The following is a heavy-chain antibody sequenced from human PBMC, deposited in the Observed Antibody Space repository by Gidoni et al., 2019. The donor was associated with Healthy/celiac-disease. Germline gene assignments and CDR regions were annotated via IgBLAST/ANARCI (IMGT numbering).Heavy chain of an antibody. CDR2: ISSSSSYI. D-gene: IGHD1-26*01. V-gene: IGHV3-21*01. J-gene: IGHJ4*02. CDR3: ARDVGGGDCFDY. Sequence: EVQLVESGGGLVKTGGSLRLSCAASGSTFSSSSMNWVRQAPGKGLGWVSSISSSSSYIYYADSVKGRFTISRDNAKNSLYLQMNSLRAEDTAVYYCARDVGGGDCFDYWGQGTLVTVSS. CDR1: GSTFSSSS.